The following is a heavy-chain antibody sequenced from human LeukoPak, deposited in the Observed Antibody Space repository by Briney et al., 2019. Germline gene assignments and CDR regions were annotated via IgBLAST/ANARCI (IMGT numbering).Heavy chain of an antibody. CDR2: ISYDGSNK. Sequence: GSLRLSCAASGFTFSSYAMHWVCQAPGKGLEWVAVISYDGSNKYYADSVKGRFTISRDNSKNTLYLQMNSLRAEDTAVYYCARGSRNQNIDYWGQGTLVTVSS. D-gene: IGHD2-15*01. V-gene: IGHV3-30-3*01. J-gene: IGHJ4*02. CDR3: ARGSRNQNIDY. CDR1: GFTFSSYA.